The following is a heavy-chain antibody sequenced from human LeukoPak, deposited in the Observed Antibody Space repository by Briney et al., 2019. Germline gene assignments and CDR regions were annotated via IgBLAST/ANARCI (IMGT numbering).Heavy chain of an antibody. CDR2: INSDGSST. D-gene: IGHD6-19*01. Sequence: GGSLRLSCAASGFTFSSYWMHWVRQAPGKWLVWVSRINSDGSSTSYADSVKGRFTISRDNAKNTLYLQMNSLRAEDTAVYYCARVDHSSGWLFEGAWYFDYWGQGTLVTVSS. J-gene: IGHJ4*02. CDR1: GFTFSSYW. V-gene: IGHV3-74*01. CDR3: ARVDHSSGWLFEGAWYFDY.